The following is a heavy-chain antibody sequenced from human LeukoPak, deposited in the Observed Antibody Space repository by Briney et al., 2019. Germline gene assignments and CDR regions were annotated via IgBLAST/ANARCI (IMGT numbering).Heavy chain of an antibody. J-gene: IGHJ5*02. Sequence: GSSVKVSCKASVGTFSSYAISWVRQAPGQGLEWMGGILPIFGTANYAQKFQGRVTITADKSTSTAYMELSSLRSEDTAVYYCARKVPNDSSGYYYRGQFDPWGHGTLVTVSS. D-gene: IGHD3-22*01. CDR1: VGTFSSYA. CDR3: ARKVPNDSSGYYYRGQFDP. CDR2: ILPIFGTA. V-gene: IGHV1-69*06.